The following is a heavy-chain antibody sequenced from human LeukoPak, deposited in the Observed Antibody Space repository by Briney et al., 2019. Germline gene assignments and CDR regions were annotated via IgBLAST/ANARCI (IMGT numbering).Heavy chain of an antibody. J-gene: IGHJ6*02. CDR2: INPSGGSI. CDR1: GYTFTSYY. CDR3: ASGEVGVVYRAGGRYYYYYHAMDV. Sequence: ASVKVSCKASGYTFTSYYMHWVRQAPGQGLEWMGIINPSGGSISYAQKFQGRVTMTRDTSTSTAYMELRSLRSDDTAVYYCASGEVGVVYRAGGRYYYYYHAMDVWGQGTMVTVSS. D-gene: IGHD2-15*01. V-gene: IGHV1-46*01.